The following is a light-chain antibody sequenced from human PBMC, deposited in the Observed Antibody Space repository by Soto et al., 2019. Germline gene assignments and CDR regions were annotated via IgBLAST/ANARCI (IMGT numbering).Light chain of an antibody. CDR1: QRVRGTY. CDR3: QQYGSSPAT. V-gene: IGKV3-20*01. Sequence: EIVMRESQATMSVSPGERAALSCRASQRVRGTYLAWSQQKPGQAPRLLIYGASSRATGIPDRFSGSGSGTDFTLSVSRLEPEDFAVYFCQQYGSSPATFGQGNKVDIK. CDR2: GAS. J-gene: IGKJ1*01.